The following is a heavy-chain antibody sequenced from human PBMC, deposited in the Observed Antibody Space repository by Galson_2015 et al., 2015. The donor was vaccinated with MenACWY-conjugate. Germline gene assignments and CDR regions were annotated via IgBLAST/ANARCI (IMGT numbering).Heavy chain of an antibody. CDR1: GHSFTTYN. CDR2: INPSGCST. D-gene: IGHD2-2*01. V-gene: IGHV1-46*01. J-gene: IGHJ4*02. Sequence: SVKVSCKASGHSFTTYNIHWIRQAPGQGLEWMGMINPSGCSTTYAQKFQGRVTTTRDTSTSTVYMELSSLRSDDTAVYYCARDRDSATVLVIPAAFDYWGQGTLVTV. CDR3: ARDRDSATVLVIPAAFDY.